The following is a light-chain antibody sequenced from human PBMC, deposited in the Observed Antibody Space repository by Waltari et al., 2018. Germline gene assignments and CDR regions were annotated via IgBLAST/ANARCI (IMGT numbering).Light chain of an antibody. CDR3: SSYAGDITLL. J-gene: IGLJ1*01. CDR1: SSAFGGYNY. Sequence: QSALTQPATVSGSPGQSITISCTGTSSAFGGYNYVSWYQQHPGKAPKLIISEVSNRPPGVYDRFSGSKSGNTASLTISGLQTEDEADYYCSSYAGDITLLFGTGTKVSVL. CDR2: EVS. V-gene: IGLV2-14*01.